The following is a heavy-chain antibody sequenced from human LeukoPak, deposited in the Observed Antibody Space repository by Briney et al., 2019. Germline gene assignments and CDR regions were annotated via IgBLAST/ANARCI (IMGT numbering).Heavy chain of an antibody. Sequence: GSLRLSCAASGFTFNDYWMSWVRQAPGKGLEWVADIKQDGNDQKYVDSVKGRFTISRDNTKTSLYLQMNSLRAEDTAVYYCARPALVGEIFEYWGQGTLVTVSS. CDR3: ARPALVGEIFEY. CDR2: IKQDGNDQ. J-gene: IGHJ4*02. CDR1: GFTFNDYW. D-gene: IGHD1-26*01. V-gene: IGHV3-7*01.